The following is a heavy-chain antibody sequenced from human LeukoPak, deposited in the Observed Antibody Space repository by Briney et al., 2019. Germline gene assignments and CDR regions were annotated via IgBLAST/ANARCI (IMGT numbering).Heavy chain of an antibody. Sequence: SETLSLTCTVSGGSISSYYWSWIRQPPGKGLEWIGEINHSGSTNYNPSLKSRVTISVDTSKNQFSLKLSSVTAADTAVYYCARLHKVVPAANVPWFDPWGQGTLVTVSS. J-gene: IGHJ5*02. CDR1: GGSISSYY. D-gene: IGHD2-2*01. CDR2: INHSGST. CDR3: ARLHKVVPAANVPWFDP. V-gene: IGHV4-34*01.